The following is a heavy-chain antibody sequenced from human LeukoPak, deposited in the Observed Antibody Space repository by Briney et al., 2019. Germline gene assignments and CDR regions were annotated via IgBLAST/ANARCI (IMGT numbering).Heavy chain of an antibody. V-gene: IGHV1-46*01. Sequence: GASVKVSCKVSGYTFTSYYMHWVRQAPGQGLEWMGIINPSGGSTSYAQKFQGRVTMTRDMSTSTVYMELSSLRSEDTAVYYCARSSGDSSGYYYYDYWGQGTLVTVSS. D-gene: IGHD3-22*01. CDR2: INPSGGST. CDR1: GYTFTSYY. CDR3: ARSSGDSSGYYYYDY. J-gene: IGHJ4*02.